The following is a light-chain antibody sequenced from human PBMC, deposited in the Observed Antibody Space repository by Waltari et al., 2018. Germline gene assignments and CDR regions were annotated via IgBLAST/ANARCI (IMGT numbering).Light chain of an antibody. J-gene: IGKJ2*01. Sequence: QSVSSSYLAWYQQKPGQAPRLLIYAASSRATGIPDRFSGSGSGTDFTLTISRLEPEDFAVYYCQQYGSSPPSYTFGQGTKLEIK. V-gene: IGKV3-20*01. CDR3: QQYGSSPPSYT. CDR2: AAS. CDR1: QSVSSSY.